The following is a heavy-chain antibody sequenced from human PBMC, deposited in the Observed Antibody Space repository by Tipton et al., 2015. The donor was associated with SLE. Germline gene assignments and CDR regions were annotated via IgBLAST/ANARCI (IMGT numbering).Heavy chain of an antibody. V-gene: IGHV4-61*02. Sequence: TLSLTCTVSGGSISSGSYYWNWIRHPAGKGLEWIGRIYSSGSTNYNPSLKSRVTISVDTSNNQFSLRLSSVTAADTAVYYCARELIAVAGVDYWGQGTLVTVSS. J-gene: IGHJ4*02. CDR2: IYSSGST. D-gene: IGHD6-19*01. CDR3: ARELIAVAGVDY. CDR1: GGSISSGSYY.